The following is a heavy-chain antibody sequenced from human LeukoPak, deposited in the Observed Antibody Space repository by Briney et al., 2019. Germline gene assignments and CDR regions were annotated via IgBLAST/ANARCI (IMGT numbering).Heavy chain of an antibody. V-gene: IGHV1-46*01. CDR3: ARDPPRHYCGSGSYYNNWFDP. D-gene: IGHD3-10*01. J-gene: IGHJ5*02. CDR1: GYTFSSYY. Sequence: ASVKVSCKASGYTFSSYYMFWVRQAPGQGLEWMGIINPSRGSTSYAQRFQGRVTMTRDMSTSTVYMELSSLRSDDTAVYYCARDPPRHYCGSGSYYNNWFDPWGQGTLVTVSS. CDR2: INPSRGST.